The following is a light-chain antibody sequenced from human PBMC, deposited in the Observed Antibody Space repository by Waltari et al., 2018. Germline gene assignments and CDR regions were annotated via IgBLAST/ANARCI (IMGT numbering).Light chain of an antibody. CDR3: MQGTHLPYT. CDR2: RVS. J-gene: IGKJ2*01. Sequence: EVVVTQSPLSLPVTLGQAASISCRSSQSLVHSDGNTHLTWFQQRQGQSPRRLIYRVSKRDSGVPDRFSGSGSGPYFTLKISRVEAEDLGVYYCMQGTHLPYTFGQGTKLDI. V-gene: IGKV2-30*02. CDR1: QSLVHSDGNTH.